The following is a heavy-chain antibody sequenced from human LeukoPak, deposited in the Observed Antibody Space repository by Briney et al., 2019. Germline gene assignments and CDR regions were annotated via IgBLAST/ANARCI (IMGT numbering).Heavy chain of an antibody. Sequence: SETLSLTCTVSGGSISSYYWSWIRQPAGKGLEWIGRIYTSGSTNYNPSLKSRVTMSVDTSKNQFSLKLSSVTAADTAVYYCAREANSGYDTPYYFDYWGQGTLVTVSS. V-gene: IGHV4-4*07. J-gene: IGHJ4*02. D-gene: IGHD5-12*01. CDR1: GGSISSYY. CDR3: AREANSGYDTPYYFDY. CDR2: IYTSGST.